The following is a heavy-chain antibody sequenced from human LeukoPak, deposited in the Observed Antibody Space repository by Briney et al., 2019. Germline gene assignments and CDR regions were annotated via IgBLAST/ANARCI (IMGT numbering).Heavy chain of an antibody. Sequence: GGSLRLSCVASGFTFSNYWMSWVRQAPGKGLEWVANIKQDGSEKYYVDSVKGRFTISRDNAKNSLYVQMNSLRAEDTAVYYCARDLGADRFDYWGQGTLVTVSS. CDR1: GFTFSNYW. CDR2: IKQDGSEK. V-gene: IGHV3-7*01. CDR3: ARDLGADRFDY. J-gene: IGHJ4*02.